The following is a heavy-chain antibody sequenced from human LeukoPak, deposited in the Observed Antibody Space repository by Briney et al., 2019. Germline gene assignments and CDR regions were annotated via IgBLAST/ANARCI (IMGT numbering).Heavy chain of an antibody. CDR3: AKDPQTTGTTYFQH. J-gene: IGHJ1*01. V-gene: IGHV3-30*02. Sequence: PGGSLRLSCAASGFTFSSYGMHWVRQAPGKGLEWVAFIRYDGSNKYYADSVKGRFTISRDNSKNTLYLQMNSLRAEDTAVYYCAKDPQTTGTTYFQHWGQGTLVTVSS. D-gene: IGHD1-7*01. CDR2: IRYDGSNK. CDR1: GFTFSSYG.